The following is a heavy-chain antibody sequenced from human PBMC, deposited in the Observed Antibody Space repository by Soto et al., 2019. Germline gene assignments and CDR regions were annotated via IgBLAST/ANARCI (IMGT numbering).Heavy chain of an antibody. D-gene: IGHD6-13*01. J-gene: IGHJ4*02. Sequence: QVQLVESGGALVKPGGSLRLSCAASGFTFSDYYMSWIRQAPGKGLECLSSISSSSSYTNYADSVKGRFTISRDNAKNSLYLQMNSLRAEDTAVYYCARDHAANYSSSWSPPDYWGQGTLVTVSS. CDR2: ISSSSSYT. CDR1: GFTFSDYY. CDR3: ARDHAANYSSSWSPPDY. V-gene: IGHV3-11*05.